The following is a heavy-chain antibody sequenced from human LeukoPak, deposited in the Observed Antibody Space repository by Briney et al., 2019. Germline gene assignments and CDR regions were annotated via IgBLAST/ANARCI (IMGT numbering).Heavy chain of an antibody. D-gene: IGHD3-10*02. CDR3: AERGITMTGGV. CDR2: ISGSGSTI. CDR1: GFTFSSYE. Sequence: QPGGSLRLSCAASGFTFSSYEMNWVRQAPGKGLEWVSYISGSGSTIYYADSVKGRFTISRDNAKNSLYLQMNSLRAEATAVYYSAERGITMTGGVWGKGSTVTISS. J-gene: IGHJ6*01. V-gene: IGHV3-48*03.